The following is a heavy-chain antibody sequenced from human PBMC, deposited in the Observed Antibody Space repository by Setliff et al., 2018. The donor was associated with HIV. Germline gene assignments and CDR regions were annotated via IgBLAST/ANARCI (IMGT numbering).Heavy chain of an antibody. CDR2: INTGSGIT. D-gene: IGHD3-22*01. CDR3: ARLSTWDPYDIFDI. J-gene: IGHJ3*02. CDR1: EYTFTL. Sequence: ASVKVSCKASEYTFTLIHWVRQAPGQRLEWMGWINTGSGITKSSQRFQGRVIITRDTSASTAYMELSSLRSEDTAVYYCARLSTWDPYDIFDIWGQGTMVTVSS. V-gene: IGHV1-3*04.